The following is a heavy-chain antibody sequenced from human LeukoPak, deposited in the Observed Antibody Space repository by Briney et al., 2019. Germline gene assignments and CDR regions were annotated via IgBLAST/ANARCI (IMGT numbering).Heavy chain of an antibody. J-gene: IGHJ6*02. CDR3: AEDSSSWYTDYYYYGMDV. Sequence: GGSLRLSCAASGFTFSSYGMHWVRQAPGKGLEWVAVISYDGSNKYYADSVKGRFTISRDNFKNTLYLQMISLRAEDTAVYYCAEDSSSWYTDYYYYGMDVWGQGTTVTVSS. D-gene: IGHD6-13*01. V-gene: IGHV3-30*18. CDR2: ISYDGSNK. CDR1: GFTFSSYG.